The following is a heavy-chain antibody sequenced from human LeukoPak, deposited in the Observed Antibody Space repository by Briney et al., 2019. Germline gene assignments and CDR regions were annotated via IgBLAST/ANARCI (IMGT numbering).Heavy chain of an antibody. CDR3: ARGPRLEWSFGAFDI. D-gene: IGHD3-3*01. CDR1: GFTFSSYS. CDR2: SSSSSSYI. J-gene: IGHJ3*02. V-gene: IGHV3-21*01. Sequence: GGSLRLSCAASGFTFSSYSMNWVRQAPGKGLEWVSSSSSSSSYIYYADSVKGRFTISRDNAKNSLYLQMNSLRAEDTAVYYCARGPRLEWSFGAFDIWGQGTMVTVSS.